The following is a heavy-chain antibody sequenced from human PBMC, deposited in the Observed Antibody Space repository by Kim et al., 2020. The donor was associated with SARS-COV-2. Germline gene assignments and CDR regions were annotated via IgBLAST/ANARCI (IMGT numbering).Heavy chain of an antibody. CDR2: IIPIFGTA. D-gene: IGHD3-10*01. CDR1: GGTFSSYA. Sequence: SVKVSCKASGGTFSSYAISWVRQAPGQGLEWMGGIIPIFGTANYAQKFQGRVTITADESTSTAYMELSSLRSEDTAVYYCARVDVLLWFGGGYGMDVWGQGKTVTVSS. CDR3: ARVDVLLWFGGGYGMDV. V-gene: IGHV1-69*13. J-gene: IGHJ6*02.